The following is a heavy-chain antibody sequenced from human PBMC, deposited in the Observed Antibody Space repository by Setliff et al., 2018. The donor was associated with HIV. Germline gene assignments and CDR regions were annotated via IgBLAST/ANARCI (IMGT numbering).Heavy chain of an antibody. D-gene: IGHD4-17*01. Sequence: SETLSLTCAVYGGSFPAYYWNWVRQPPGKGLEWIGEINYSGDTTYNPSLKNRVNMYIDTSKKQFSLKVSSVTAADTAVYYCVRQHGDYAFGPWGQGTLVTVSS. CDR2: INYSGDT. CDR3: VRQHGDYAFGP. J-gene: IGHJ5*02. V-gene: IGHV4-34*01. CDR1: GGSFPAYY.